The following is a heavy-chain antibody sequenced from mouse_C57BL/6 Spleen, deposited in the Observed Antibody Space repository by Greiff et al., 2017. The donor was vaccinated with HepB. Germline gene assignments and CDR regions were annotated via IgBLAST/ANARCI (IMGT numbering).Heavy chain of an antibody. J-gene: IGHJ2*01. Sequence: VQLQQSGAELVRPGASVKLSCKASGYTFTDYYINWVKQRPGQGLEWIARIYPGSGNTYYNEKFKGKATLTAEKSSSTAYMQLSSLTSEDSAVYFCGAYFDYWGQGTTLTVSS. CDR2: IYPGSGNT. D-gene: IGHD3-1*01. V-gene: IGHV1-76*01. CDR1: GYTFTDYY. CDR3: GAYFDY.